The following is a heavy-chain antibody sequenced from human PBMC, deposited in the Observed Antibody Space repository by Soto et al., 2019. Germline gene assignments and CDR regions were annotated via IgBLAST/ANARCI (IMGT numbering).Heavy chain of an antibody. CDR2: IIPILGIA. V-gene: IGHV1-69*04. Sequence: SVKVSCKASGGTFSSYTISWVRQAPGQGLEWMGRIIPILGIANYAQKFQGRVTITADKSTSTAYMELSSLRSEDTAVYYCARDPIDIVATITTDDAFDIWGQGTMVTVSS. CDR1: GGTFSSYT. D-gene: IGHD5-12*01. CDR3: ARDPIDIVATITTDDAFDI. J-gene: IGHJ3*02.